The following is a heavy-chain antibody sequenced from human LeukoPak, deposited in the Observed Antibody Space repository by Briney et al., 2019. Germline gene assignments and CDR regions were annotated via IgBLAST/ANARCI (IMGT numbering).Heavy chain of an antibody. J-gene: IGHJ4*02. CDR1: GFTFDDYA. D-gene: IGHD3-16*01. CDR3: AKDIGRGMHATPSDY. V-gene: IGHV3-43*02. Sequence: GGSLRLSCAASGFTFDDYAMHWVRQAPGKGLEWVALISGDGGSTYYADSVKGRFTISRDNSKNSLYLHMNSLRTEDTALYYCAKDIGRGMHATPSDYWGQGTLVTVSS. CDR2: ISGDGGST.